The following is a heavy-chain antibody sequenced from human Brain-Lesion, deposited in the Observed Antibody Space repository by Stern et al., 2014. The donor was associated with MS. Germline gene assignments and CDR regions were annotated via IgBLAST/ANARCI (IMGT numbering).Heavy chain of an antibody. D-gene: IGHD2-2*01. CDR2: MNPYSGNT. V-gene: IGHV1-8*01. Sequence: QDQLVQSGAEVKKPGASVKVSCKASGYTFSSYDITWVRQASGLGLEWMGWMNPYSGNTGYAQKFKGRVSMTSDPSISTVYMELTSLTSDDTAVYFCARAVRNQLLSEYWGQGTLVTVSS. J-gene: IGHJ4*02. CDR3: ARAVRNQLLSEY. CDR1: GYTFSSYD.